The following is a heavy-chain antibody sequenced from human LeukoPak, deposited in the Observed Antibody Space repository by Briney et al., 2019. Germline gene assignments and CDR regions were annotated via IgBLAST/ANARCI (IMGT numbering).Heavy chain of an antibody. V-gene: IGHV3-30*18. D-gene: IGHD3-22*01. Sequence: PGRSLRLSCAASGFTFSSYGMHWVRQAPGKGLEWVAVISFDGSNKYFADSVKGRFTISRDNSKNTPYLQMNSLRAEDTAVYYCAKDFSYDGTGFYAYWGQGTLVTVSA. CDR1: GFTFSSYG. CDR3: AKDFSYDGTGFYAY. J-gene: IGHJ4*02. CDR2: ISFDGSNK.